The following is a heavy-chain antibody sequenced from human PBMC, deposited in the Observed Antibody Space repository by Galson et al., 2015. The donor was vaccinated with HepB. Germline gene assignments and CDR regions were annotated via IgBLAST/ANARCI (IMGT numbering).Heavy chain of an antibody. Sequence: SLRLSCAASGFTFSSYWMSWVRQAPGKGLEWVANIKQDGSEKYYVDSVKGRFTISRDNAKNSLYLQMNSLRAEDTAMYYCAISMVRGAMNFRNCWGQGTLVTVSS. J-gene: IGHJ4*02. CDR2: IKQDGSEK. D-gene: IGHD3-10*01. CDR1: GFTFSSYW. CDR3: AISMVRGAMNFRNC. V-gene: IGHV3-7*01.